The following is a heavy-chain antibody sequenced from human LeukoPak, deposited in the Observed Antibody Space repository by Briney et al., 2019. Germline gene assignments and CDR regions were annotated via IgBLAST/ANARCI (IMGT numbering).Heavy chain of an antibody. D-gene: IGHD1-26*01. CDR2: ISYDGSNK. CDR3: VRGGFYRYSGTSGDY. J-gene: IGHJ4*02. CDR1: GFTFSSYA. V-gene: IGHV3-30*04. Sequence: GGSLRLSCAASGFTFSSYAMHWVRQAPGKGLEWVAVISYDGSNKYYADSVKGRFTISRDNSKNTLYLQMNSLRAEDTAVYYCVRGGFYRYSGTSGDYWGQGSQVTVSS.